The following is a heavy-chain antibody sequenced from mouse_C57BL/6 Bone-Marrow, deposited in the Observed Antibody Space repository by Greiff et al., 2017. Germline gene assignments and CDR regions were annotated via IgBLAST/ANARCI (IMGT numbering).Heavy chain of an antibody. D-gene: IGHD2-4*01. V-gene: IGHV1-54*01. J-gene: IGHJ4*01. CDR2: INPGSGGT. CDR1: GYAFTNYL. Sequence: VQLQQSGAELVRPGTSVKVSCKASGYAFTNYLIEWVKQRPGQGLEWIGVINPGSGGTNYNEKFKGKATLTADKSSSTAYMQLSSLTSEDSAVYFCASYDYEDYAMDYWGQGTSVTVSS. CDR3: ASYDYEDYAMDY.